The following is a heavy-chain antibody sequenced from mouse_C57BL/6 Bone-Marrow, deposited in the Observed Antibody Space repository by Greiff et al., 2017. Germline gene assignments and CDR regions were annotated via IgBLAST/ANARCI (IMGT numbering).Heavy chain of an antibody. CDR3: ARWTAQATIWYFDV. CDR1: GYTFTSYW. D-gene: IGHD3-2*02. CDR2: IDPSDSYT. J-gene: IGHJ1*03. Sequence: QVQLQQPGAELVMPGASVKLSCKASGYTFTSYWMHWVKQRPGHGLEWIGEIDPSDSYTNYNQKFKGKSTLTVDKSSSTAYMQLSSLTSEDSAVYYCARWTAQATIWYFDVWGTGTTVTVSS. V-gene: IGHV1-69*01.